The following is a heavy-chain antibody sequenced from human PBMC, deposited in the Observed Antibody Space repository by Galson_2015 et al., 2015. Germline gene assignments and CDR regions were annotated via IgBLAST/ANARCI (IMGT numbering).Heavy chain of an antibody. CDR1: GFTFSSYG. CDR2: IWYDGSNK. Sequence: SLRLSCAASGFTFSSYGMHWVRQAPGKGLEWVAVIWYDGSNKYYADSVEGRFTISRDNSKNTLYLQMNSLRAEDTAVYYCARDRDAFDIWGQGTMVTVSS. J-gene: IGHJ3*02. CDR3: ARDRDAFDI. V-gene: IGHV3-33*01.